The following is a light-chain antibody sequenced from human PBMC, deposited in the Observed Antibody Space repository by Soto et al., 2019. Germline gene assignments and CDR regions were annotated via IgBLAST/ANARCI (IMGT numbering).Light chain of an antibody. J-gene: IGKJ5*01. V-gene: IGKV1-39*01. CDR3: QQSYTTASIT. Sequence: DIQMTQSPSSLSASVGDRVTITCRASQSISRNLNWYQHKPGKAPKLLIYAASSLQNGVPSRFSGGGSGTEFTLSLSSLQPEDFGTYYCQQSYTTASITFGQGTRLEIK. CDR1: QSISRN. CDR2: AAS.